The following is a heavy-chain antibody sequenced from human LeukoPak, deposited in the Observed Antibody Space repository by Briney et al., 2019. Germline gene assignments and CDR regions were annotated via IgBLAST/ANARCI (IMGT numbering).Heavy chain of an antibody. CDR2: ISSSSSAI. CDR1: GFTLSTYS. D-gene: IGHD6-6*01. V-gene: IGHV3-48*01. CDR3: AKVSSSSSHGDAFDI. Sequence: GGSLRLSCEASGFTLSTYSMNWVRRAPGKGLEWVSYISSSSSAIYYADSVKGRFTISRDNAKNSLYLQMNSLRAEDTAVYYCAKVSSSSSHGDAFDIWGQGTMATVSS. J-gene: IGHJ3*02.